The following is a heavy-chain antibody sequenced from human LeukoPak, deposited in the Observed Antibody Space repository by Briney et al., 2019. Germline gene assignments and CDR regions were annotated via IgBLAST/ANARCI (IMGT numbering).Heavy chain of an antibody. J-gene: IGHJ3*02. CDR3: ARLALRETLDAFDI. V-gene: IGHV5-51*01. CDR1: GYSFTSYW. Sequence: GGSLKISCKGSGYSFTSYWIDWVRQMPGKGLEWMRIIYPGDSDTRYSPSFQGQVTISADKSISTAYLQWSSLKASDTAMYYCARLALRETLDAFDIWGQGTMVTVSS. D-gene: IGHD5-24*01. CDR2: IYPGDSDT.